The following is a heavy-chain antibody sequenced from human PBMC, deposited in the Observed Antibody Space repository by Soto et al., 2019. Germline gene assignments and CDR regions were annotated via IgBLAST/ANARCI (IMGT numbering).Heavy chain of an antibody. V-gene: IGHV3-30*18. CDR3: AKDYGSSAYYFDY. CDR2: ISYDGSNK. CDR1: GFTFSSYG. D-gene: IGHD6-6*01. J-gene: IGHJ4*02. Sequence: XGSRRLSCAASGFTFSSYGMHWVRQAPGKGLDWVAVISYDGSNKYYADSVKGRFTISRDNSKNTLYLQMNSLRAEDTAVYYCAKDYGSSAYYFDYWGQGTLVTVSS.